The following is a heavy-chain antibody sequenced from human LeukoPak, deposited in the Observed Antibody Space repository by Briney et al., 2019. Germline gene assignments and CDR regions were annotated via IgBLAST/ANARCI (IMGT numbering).Heavy chain of an antibody. CDR2: INHDGSDK. Sequence: GGSLRLSCAAPGFTFSTYWMSWVRQAPGKGLEWVANINHDGSDKYYVDSVKGRFTISRDNAKNSLYLQMNSLRAEDTAVYYCARDMYSGSYYGFNYWGQGTLVTVSS. CDR3: ARDMYSGSYYGFNY. V-gene: IGHV3-7*04. D-gene: IGHD1-26*01. CDR1: GFTFSTYW. J-gene: IGHJ4*02.